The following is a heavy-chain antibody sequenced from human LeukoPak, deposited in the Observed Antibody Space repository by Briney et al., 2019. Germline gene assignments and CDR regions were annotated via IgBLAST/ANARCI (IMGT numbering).Heavy chain of an antibody. V-gene: IGHV4-59*01. CDR1: GGSISSYY. CDR2: IYYSGST. CDR3: ARRTGSGYYVFDY. Sequence: PSETLSLTCTVSGGSISSYYWSWIRQPPGKGLGWIGYIYYSGSTNYNPSLKSRVTISVDTSKNQFSLKLSSVTAADTAVYYCARRTGSGYYVFDYWGQGTLVTVSS. D-gene: IGHD3-3*01. J-gene: IGHJ4*02.